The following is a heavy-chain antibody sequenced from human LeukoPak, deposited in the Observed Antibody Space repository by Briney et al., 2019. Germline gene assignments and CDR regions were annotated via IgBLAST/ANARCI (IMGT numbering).Heavy chain of an antibody. J-gene: IGHJ4*02. Sequence: PGGSLRLSCAASGFTFSSYELNWVRQAPGKGLEWVPHISSSGSSIYYADSVKGRFTISRDNAKNSLYLQINSLRAEDTAVYYCAREVHIDYWGQGSLVTVSS. V-gene: IGHV3-48*03. CDR2: ISSSGSSI. CDR3: AREVHIDY. CDR1: GFTFSSYE.